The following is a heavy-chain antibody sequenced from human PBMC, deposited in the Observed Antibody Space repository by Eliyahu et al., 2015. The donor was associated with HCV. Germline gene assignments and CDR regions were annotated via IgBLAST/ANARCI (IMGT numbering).Heavy chain of an antibody. J-gene: IGHJ5*02. D-gene: IGHD6-19*01. CDR3: ASGGGGIAVSGTGGWFDP. V-gene: IGHV4-59*01. CDR2: IHYSGST. CDR1: GGSTXTSS. Sequence: QVQLQESGPGLVKPSETLSXTCPVPGGSTXTSSWSWIRQPPGKGLEWIGYIHYSGSTNYNPSLKSRVTISLDTSKNQFSLNLTSVTAADTAVYYCASGGGGIAVSGTGGWFDPWGQGTLVTVSS.